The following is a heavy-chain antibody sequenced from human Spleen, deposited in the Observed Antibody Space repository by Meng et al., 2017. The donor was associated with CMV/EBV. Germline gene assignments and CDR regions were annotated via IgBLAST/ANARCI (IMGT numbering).Heavy chain of an antibody. CDR2: IRSKAYGGTT. J-gene: IGHJ6*02. D-gene: IGHD2-21*01. CDR1: GFTFDDYA. V-gene: IGHV3-49*04. Sequence: GESLKISCAASGFTFDDYAMSWVRQAPGKGLEWVGFIRSKAYGGTTEYAASVKGRFTISRDDSKTTAYLQMNKLKTEDTAVYYCTRVVIYKAYGMDVWGQGTTVTVSS. CDR3: TRVVIYKAYGMDV.